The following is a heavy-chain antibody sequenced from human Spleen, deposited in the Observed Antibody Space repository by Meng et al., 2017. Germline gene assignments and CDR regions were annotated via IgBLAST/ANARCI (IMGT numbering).Heavy chain of an antibody. V-gene: IGHV5-51*01. Sequence: GESLKISCKGSGYSFTNYWIAWVRQMPGKGLEWMGIIYPGDSDTRYSPSFQGQVTISADKSISTAYLQWSRLKASDTAMYYCARLRGLGNGSSWSRPDYYYGMDVWGQGTTVTVSS. CDR1: GYSFTNYW. CDR3: ARLRGLGNGSSWSRPDYYYGMDV. D-gene: IGHD6-19*01. J-gene: IGHJ6*02. CDR2: IYPGDSDT.